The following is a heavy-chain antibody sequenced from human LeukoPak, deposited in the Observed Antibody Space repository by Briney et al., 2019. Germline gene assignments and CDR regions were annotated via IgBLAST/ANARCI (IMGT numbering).Heavy chain of an antibody. CDR1: GGSISSSSYY. CDR3: ARDPTYYDILTGYRPDWYFDL. V-gene: IGHV4-39*07. CDR2: IYYSGST. Sequence: SETLSLTCTVSGGSISSSSYYWGWIRQPPGKGLGWIGSIYYSGSTYYNPSLKSRVTISVDTSKNQFSLKLSSVTAADTAVYYCARDPTYYDILTGYRPDWYFDLWGRGTLVTVSS. D-gene: IGHD3-9*01. J-gene: IGHJ2*01.